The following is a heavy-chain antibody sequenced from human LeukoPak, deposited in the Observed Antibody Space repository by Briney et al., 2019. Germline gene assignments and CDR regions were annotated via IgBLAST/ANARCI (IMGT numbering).Heavy chain of an antibody. J-gene: IGHJ4*02. V-gene: IGHV1-46*01. D-gene: IGHD3-22*01. CDR1: GYTFTSYY. CDR2: INPSGGST. CDR3: ARGRTMIVVVTHTASFDY. Sequence: ASVKVSCKASGYTFTSYYMHWVRQAPGRGLEWMGIINPSGGSTSYAQKFQGRVTMTRDTSTSTVYMELSSLRSEDTAVYYCARGRTMIVVVTHTASFDYWGQGTLVTVSS.